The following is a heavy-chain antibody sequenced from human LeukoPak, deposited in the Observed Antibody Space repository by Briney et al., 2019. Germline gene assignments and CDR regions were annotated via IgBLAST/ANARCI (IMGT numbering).Heavy chain of an antibody. CDR3: ARYYSGYEKEFDY. Sequence: SETLSLTCTVSGGSISSYYWSWIRQPPGKGLEWIGYIYYSGSTNYNPSLKSRVTISVDTSKNQFSLKLSSVTAADTAVYYCARYYSGYEKEFDYWGQGTLVTVSS. J-gene: IGHJ4*02. V-gene: IGHV4-59*01. D-gene: IGHD5-12*01. CDR2: IYYSGST. CDR1: GGSISSYY.